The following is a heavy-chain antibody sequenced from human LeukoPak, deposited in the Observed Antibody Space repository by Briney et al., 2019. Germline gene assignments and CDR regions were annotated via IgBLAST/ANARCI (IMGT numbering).Heavy chain of an antibody. CDR1: GFTFSSYE. D-gene: IGHD2/OR15-2a*01. CDR2: ISSRGSNI. CDR3: AREFQNSFDI. V-gene: IGHV3-48*03. J-gene: IGHJ3*02. Sequence: GSLRLSCAASGFTFSSYEMNWVRQAPGKGREWVSYISSRGSNIYYADSVKGRFTFSRDNAKNSLYLQMNSLRGEDTGIYYCAREFQNSFDIWGQGTMVTVSS.